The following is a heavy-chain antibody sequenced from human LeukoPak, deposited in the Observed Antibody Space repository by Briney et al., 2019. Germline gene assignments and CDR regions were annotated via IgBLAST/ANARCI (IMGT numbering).Heavy chain of an antibody. CDR2: IYYSGST. V-gene: IGHV4-39*01. Sequence: SETLSLTCTVSGGSISSSSYYWGWIRQPPGKGLEWIGSIYYSGSTYYNPSLKSRVTISVDTSKNQFSLKLSSVTAADTAVYYCARKGSSGWYDPLYFDYWDQGTLVTVSS. CDR3: ARKGSSGWYDPLYFDY. D-gene: IGHD6-19*01. J-gene: IGHJ4*02. CDR1: GGSISSSSYY.